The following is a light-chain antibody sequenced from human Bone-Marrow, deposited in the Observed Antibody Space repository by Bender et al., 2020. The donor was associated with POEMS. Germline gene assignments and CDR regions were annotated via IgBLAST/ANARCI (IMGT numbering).Light chain of an antibody. CDR3: QVWDSGSDHVV. J-gene: IGLJ3*02. V-gene: IGLV3-21*02. CDR2: DDS. Sequence: SYVLTQPPSVSVAPGQTARITCGGNNVGSVSVHWYQQKPGQAPVLVVSDDSDRPSGIPERFSGSNSGNAATLTISWVEAGDEADYYCQVWDSGSDHVVFDGGTKLTVL. CDR1: NVGSVS.